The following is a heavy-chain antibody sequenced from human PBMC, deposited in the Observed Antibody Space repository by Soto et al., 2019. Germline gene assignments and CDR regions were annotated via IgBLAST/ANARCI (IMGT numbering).Heavy chain of an antibody. CDR3: ARGVTIFGVVILPAMGYYGMDV. CDR2: IIPIFGTA. CDR1: GGTFSSYA. V-gene: IGHV1-69*13. D-gene: IGHD3-3*01. J-gene: IGHJ6*02. Sequence: GASVKVSCKASGGTFSSYAISWVRQAPGQGLEWMGGIIPIFGTANYAQKCQGRVTITADESTSTAYMELSSLRSEDTAVYYCARGVTIFGVVILPAMGYYGMDVWGQGTTVTVSS.